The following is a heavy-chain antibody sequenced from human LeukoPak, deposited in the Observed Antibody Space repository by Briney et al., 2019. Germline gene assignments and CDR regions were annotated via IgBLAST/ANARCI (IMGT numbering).Heavy chain of an antibody. CDR2: IYSGGST. CDR3: AGDSSGYYPRFDY. D-gene: IGHD3-22*01. J-gene: IGHJ4*02. V-gene: IGHV3-66*02. Sequence: GGSLRLSCAASEFTVSSNHMTWVRRAPGKGLEWVSIIYSGGSTFYADSVKGRFTISRDNSKNTLYLQMNSLRAEDTAVYYCAGDSSGYYPRFDYWGQGTLVTVSS. CDR1: EFTVSSNH.